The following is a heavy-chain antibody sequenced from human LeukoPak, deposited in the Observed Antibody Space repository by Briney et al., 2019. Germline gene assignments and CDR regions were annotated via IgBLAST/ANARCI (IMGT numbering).Heavy chain of an antibody. D-gene: IGHD3-9*01. Sequence: GGSLRLSCAASGFTFSSYAMHWVRQAPGKGLEWVTVISYDGSNKYYADSVKGRFTISRDNSKNTLYLQMNSLRAEDTAVYYCARGLRYFDWSHFDYWGQGTLVTVSS. CDR1: GFTFSSYA. J-gene: IGHJ4*02. V-gene: IGHV3-30-3*01. CDR2: ISYDGSNK. CDR3: ARGLRYFDWSHFDY.